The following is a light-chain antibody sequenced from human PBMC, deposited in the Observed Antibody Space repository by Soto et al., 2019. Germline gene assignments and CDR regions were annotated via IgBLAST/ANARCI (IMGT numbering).Light chain of an antibody. CDR3: SSYAGSTGV. V-gene: IGLV2-8*01. CDR2: EVS. Sequence: QSALTQPPSASGSPGQSVTISCTGTSSDVGGYNYVSWYQQHPGKAPKLMIYEVSKRPSGVPDRFSGSKSGNTASLTVSGLRAEDEVDYYCSSYAGSTGVFGGGTKVTVL. J-gene: IGLJ2*01. CDR1: SSDVGGYNY.